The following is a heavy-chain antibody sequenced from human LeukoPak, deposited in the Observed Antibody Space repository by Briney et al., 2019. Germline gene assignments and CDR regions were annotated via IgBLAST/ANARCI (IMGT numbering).Heavy chain of an antibody. CDR2: IYYSGST. D-gene: IGHD6-6*01. Sequence: PSETLSLTCTVSGGSISSYYWSWIRQPPGKGLEWIGYIYYSGSTNYNPSLKSRVTISVDTSKNQFSLNLTSVNAADTAVYYCASVMAARREDLNWFDPWGQGTLVTVSS. CDR3: ASVMAARREDLNWFDP. V-gene: IGHV4-59*12. CDR1: GGSISSYY. J-gene: IGHJ5*02.